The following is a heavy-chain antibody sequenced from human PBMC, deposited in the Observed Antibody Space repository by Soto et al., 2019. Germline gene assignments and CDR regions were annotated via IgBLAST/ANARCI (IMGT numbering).Heavy chain of an antibody. CDR1: GGTFSTYA. V-gene: IGHV1-69*12. D-gene: IGHD5-18*01. CDR3: ASGIQLWLRRIHDGYSG. Sequence: QVQLVQSGAEVKKPESSVKVSCKAPGGTFSTYAISWVRQAPGQGLEWMGGIIPMFGTANYARRFQDRVTITADESTNTVYMELSSLRSEDTAVYCCASGIQLWLRRIHDGYSGWGQGTMVTVSS. CDR2: IIPMFGTA. J-gene: IGHJ4*02.